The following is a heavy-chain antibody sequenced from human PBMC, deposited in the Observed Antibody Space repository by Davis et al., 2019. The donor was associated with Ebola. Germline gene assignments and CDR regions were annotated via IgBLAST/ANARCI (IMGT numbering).Heavy chain of an antibody. CDR3: ARAWSASSGWYDY. CDR2: IKQDGSEK. D-gene: IGHD6-19*01. Sequence: PGGSLRLSCAASGFTFSSYWMSWVRQAPGKGLEWVANIKQDGSEKYYVDSVKGRFPISRDNAKNSLYLQMNSLRAEDTAMYYCARAWSASSGWYDYWGQGILVTVST. CDR1: GFTFSSYW. J-gene: IGHJ4*02. V-gene: IGHV3-7*03.